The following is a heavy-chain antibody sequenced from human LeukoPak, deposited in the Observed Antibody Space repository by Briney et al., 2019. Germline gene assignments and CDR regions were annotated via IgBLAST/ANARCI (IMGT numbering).Heavy chain of an antibody. CDR3: AKDQGELRFDP. CDR1: GFTFSSYG. D-gene: IGHD1-26*01. CDR2: INSSGGIA. J-gene: IGHJ5*02. V-gene: IGHV3-23*01. Sequence: GASLRLSCGTSGFTFSSYGMTWVRQAPGKGLEWVSSINSSGGIAYYADSVKGRFTISRDNSRNTLFLQMNSLRAEDTGIYYCAKDQGELRFDPWGQGTLVTVSS.